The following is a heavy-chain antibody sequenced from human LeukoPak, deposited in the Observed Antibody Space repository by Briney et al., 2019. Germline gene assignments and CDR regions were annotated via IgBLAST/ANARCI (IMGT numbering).Heavy chain of an antibody. CDR3: AKDGKKVTLTMIAVITYSGHMDV. V-gene: IGHV3-30*02. CDR2: IRYDGSNK. J-gene: IGHJ6*03. Sequence: GGSLRLSCAASGFTFSSYSMNWVRQAPGKGLEWVAFIRYDGSNKYYADSVKGRFTISRDNSKNTLYLQMNRLRAEDTAVYYCAKDGKKVTLTMIAVITYSGHMDVWGKGTTVTFSS. D-gene: IGHD3-22*01. CDR1: GFTFSSYS.